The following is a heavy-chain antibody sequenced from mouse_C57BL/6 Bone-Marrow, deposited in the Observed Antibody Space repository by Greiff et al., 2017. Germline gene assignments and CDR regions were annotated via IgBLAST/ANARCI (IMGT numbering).Heavy chain of an antibody. CDR3: ARGGYFWYFDV. D-gene: IGHD2-3*01. CDR1: GFSLSTSGMG. J-gene: IGHJ1*03. CDR2: IYWDDDK. V-gene: IGHV8-12*01. Sequence: QVTLKESGPGILQSSQTLSLTCSFSGFSLSTSGMGVSWIRQPSGKGLEWLAHIYWDDDKRYNPFLKSRLTISKDTSRNQVFLKITSVDTADTATYYCARGGYFWYFDVWGTGTTVTVSS.